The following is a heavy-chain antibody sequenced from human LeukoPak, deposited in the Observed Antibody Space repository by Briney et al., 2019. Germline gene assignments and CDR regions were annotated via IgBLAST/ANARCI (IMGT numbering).Heavy chain of an antibody. CDR3: ARGYDSGTLFD. D-gene: IGHD3-10*01. V-gene: IGHV3-23*01. CDR2: ISGSGGST. Sequence: GGSLRPSCAASGFTFSSYAMSWVRQAPGKGLEWVSAISGSGGSTYYADSVKGRFTISRDNSKNTLCLQMNSLTAEDTAVYYCARGYDSGTLFDWGQGTLVTVSS. J-gene: IGHJ4*02. CDR1: GFTFSSYA.